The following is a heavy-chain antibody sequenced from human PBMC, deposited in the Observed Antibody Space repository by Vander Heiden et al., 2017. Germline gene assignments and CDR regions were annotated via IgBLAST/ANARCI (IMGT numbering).Heavy chain of an antibody. J-gene: IGHJ4*02. CDR3: TTPSAGWDQLRYYFDY. CDR1: GFTFSNAW. D-gene: IGHD2-2*01. V-gene: IGHV3-15*01. CDR2: IKSKTDGGTT. Sequence: EVQLVESGGGLVKPGGSLRLSCAASGFTFSNAWMSWVRQAPGKGLEWVGRIKSKTDGGTTDYAAPVKGRFTISRDDSKNTRYLKRNSMKTEETAVYYCTTPSAGWDQLRYYFDYWGQGTLVTVSS.